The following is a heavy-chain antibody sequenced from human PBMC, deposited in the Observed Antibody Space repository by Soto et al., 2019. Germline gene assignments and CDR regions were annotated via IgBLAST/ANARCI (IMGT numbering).Heavy chain of an antibody. J-gene: IGHJ6*02. Sequence: SETLSLTCTVSGGSISSSSYYWTWIRQPPGKGLEWIGSIYYSGSTNYNLSLKSRVTIFVDTSNNQFSLKLSSVTASDTAVYYCARQSGYYYYGMDVWGQGTTVTVSS. V-gene: IGHV4-39*01. CDR2: IYYSGST. CDR1: GGSISSSSYY. D-gene: IGHD3-3*01. CDR3: ARQSGYYYYGMDV.